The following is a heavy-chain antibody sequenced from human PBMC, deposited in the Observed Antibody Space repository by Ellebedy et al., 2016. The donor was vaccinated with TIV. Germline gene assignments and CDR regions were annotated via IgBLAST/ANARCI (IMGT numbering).Heavy chain of an antibody. CDR3: ARVGKMGYDCWSGYDP. D-gene: IGHD3-3*01. CDR2: INPNSGGT. CDR1: GYTFTSYG. Sequence: ASVKVSCKASGYTFTSYGISWVRQAPGQGLEWMGWINPNSGGTNYAQKFQGRVTMTRDTSISTAYMELSRLRSDDTAVYYCARVGKMGYDCWSGYDPWGQGTLVTVSS. V-gene: IGHV1-2*02. J-gene: IGHJ5*02.